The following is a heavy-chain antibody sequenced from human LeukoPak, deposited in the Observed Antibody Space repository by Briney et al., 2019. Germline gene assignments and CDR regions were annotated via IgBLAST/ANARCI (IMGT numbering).Heavy chain of an antibody. J-gene: IGHJ4*02. CDR1: RITFSTYE. V-gene: IGHV3-48*03. CDR3: VSRYCSRSSCHDY. D-gene: IGHD2-2*01. CDR2: ISSSGTTL. Sequence: GGSLRLSCAASRITFSTYEMNWVRQAPGKGLEWLSYISSSGTTLYYADSVKGRFTISRDNAKNSVYLQMSSLRAEDTGVHYCVSRYCSRSSCHDYWGQGTLVTVSS.